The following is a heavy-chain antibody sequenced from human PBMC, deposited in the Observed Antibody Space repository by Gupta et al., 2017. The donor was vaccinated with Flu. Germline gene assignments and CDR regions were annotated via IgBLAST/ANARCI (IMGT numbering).Heavy chain of an antibody. J-gene: IGHJ5*02. D-gene: IGHD2-2*01. Sequence: SWIRQPPGKGLEWIGEIHESGRTNYNPSLKSRVSMLVDTSQKKFSLNLTSVTAADTAMYYCARSRYQLHHNSWGQGTLVTVSS. CDR3: ARSRYQLHHNS. V-gene: IGHV4-34*01. CDR2: IHESGRT.